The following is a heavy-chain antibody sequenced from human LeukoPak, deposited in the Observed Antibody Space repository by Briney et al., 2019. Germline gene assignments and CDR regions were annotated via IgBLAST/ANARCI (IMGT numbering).Heavy chain of an antibody. D-gene: IGHD6-19*01. J-gene: IGHJ5*02. Sequence: SETLSLTCSVSGGSISGYYWSWVRQPPGKGLEWIGYISDIGITNYNPSLKSRVTISIDTSKNQFSLKVTSVTAADTAVYYCAREGQWLPDWFDPWGQGTLVTVSS. CDR1: GGSISGYY. CDR2: ISDIGIT. CDR3: AREGQWLPDWFDP. V-gene: IGHV4-59*01.